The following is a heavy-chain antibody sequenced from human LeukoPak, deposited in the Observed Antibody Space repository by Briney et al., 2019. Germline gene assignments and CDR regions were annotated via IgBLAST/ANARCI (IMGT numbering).Heavy chain of an antibody. Sequence: GASAKVSCKASGGTFSSYAISWVRQAPGQGLEWRGRIIPIFGTANYAQKFQGRVTITTDESTRTAYMELSSLRSEDTAVYYCARDISLGYSSGWYWGSFDYWGQGTLVTVSS. CDR1: GGTFSSYA. CDR2: IIPIFGTA. CDR3: ARDISLGYSSGWYWGSFDY. D-gene: IGHD6-19*01. J-gene: IGHJ4*02. V-gene: IGHV1-69*05.